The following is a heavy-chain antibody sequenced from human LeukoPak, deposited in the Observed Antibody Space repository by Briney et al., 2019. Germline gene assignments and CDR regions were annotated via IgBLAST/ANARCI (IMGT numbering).Heavy chain of an antibody. CDR2: ISSSGSTI. CDR3: ASGTRPDAFDI. Sequence: GGSLRLSCAASGFTFSDYYMSWIRQAPGKGLEWVSYISSSGSTIYYAGSVKGRFTISRDNAKNSLYLQMNSLRAEDTAVYYCASGTRPDAFDIWGQGTMVTVSS. CDR1: GFTFSDYY. J-gene: IGHJ3*02. D-gene: IGHD6-6*01. V-gene: IGHV3-11*01.